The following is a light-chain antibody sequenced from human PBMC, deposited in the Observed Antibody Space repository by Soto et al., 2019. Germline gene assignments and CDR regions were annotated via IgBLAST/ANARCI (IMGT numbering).Light chain of an antibody. J-gene: IGKJ5*01. CDR1: QSVNNNY. CDR2: GAS. V-gene: IGKV3-20*01. Sequence: EVVLTQSPVTLSLSPGEIATLSVRASQSVNNNYLAWFQQKPGQAPKLLIYGASSRATGIPDRFSGSGSGTDFTLTISGLEPEDFALYSCQQYGDSPITFGQGTRLEI. CDR3: QQYGDSPIT.